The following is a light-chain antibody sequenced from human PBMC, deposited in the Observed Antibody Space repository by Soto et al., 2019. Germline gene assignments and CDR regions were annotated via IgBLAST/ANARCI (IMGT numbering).Light chain of an antibody. CDR3: AAWDDSLSGVL. V-gene: IGLV1-47*02. CDR1: SSNVGSNS. Sequence: QSVLTQSTSASGTPGQRITISCSGSSSNVGSNSVYWYQQLPGTAPKLLIYGNTQRPSGVPDRFSASKSGTSASLAIGGLRSEDEADYYCAAWDDSLSGVLFGGGTKLTVL. CDR2: GNT. J-gene: IGLJ2*01.